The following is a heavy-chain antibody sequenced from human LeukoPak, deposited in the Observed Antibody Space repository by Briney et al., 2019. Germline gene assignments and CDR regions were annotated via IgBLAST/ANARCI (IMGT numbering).Heavy chain of an antibody. CDR3: ARRGVAGPTDYYYYMGV. CDR1: GYSFTSYW. V-gene: IGHV5-51*01. D-gene: IGHD6-19*01. Sequence: GESLKISCKGSGYSFTSYWIGWVRQMPGKGLEWMGIIDPSDSETTYSPSFQGQVTISVDKSISTAYLQWSSLKASDTAVYYCARRGVAGPTDYYYYMGVWGKGTTVTVSS. J-gene: IGHJ6*03. CDR2: IDPSDSET.